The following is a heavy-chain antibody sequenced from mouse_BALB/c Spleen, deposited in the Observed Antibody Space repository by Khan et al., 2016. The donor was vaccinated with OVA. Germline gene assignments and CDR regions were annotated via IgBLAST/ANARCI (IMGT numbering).Heavy chain of an antibody. V-gene: IGHV1S137*01. CDR3: ARGSGHYRFAH. J-gene: IGHJ3*01. CDR2: ISTYYGDT. Sequence: VQLQQSGAELVRPGVSVKISCKGSGYTFTDFAMHWVKQSHAKSLEWIGVISTYYGDTDYNQNFKGKATMTVDKYSSTAYTEHASRTSEDSANCYGARGSGHYRFAHWGQGTLVTVSA. CDR1: GYTFTDFA. D-gene: IGHD2-1*01.